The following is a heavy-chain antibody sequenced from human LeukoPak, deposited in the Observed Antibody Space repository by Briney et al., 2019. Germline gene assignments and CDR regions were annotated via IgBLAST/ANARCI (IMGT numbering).Heavy chain of an antibody. D-gene: IGHD3-22*01. V-gene: IGHV3-48*01. CDR3: ARLPYYYDSSGYYY. CDR1: ELTFSSYS. CDR2: ISSSSSTI. J-gene: IGHJ4*02. Sequence: GSLRLSCAASELTFSSYSMNWVRQAPGKGLEWVSYISSSSSTIYYADSVKGQFTISRDNAKNSLYLQMNSLRAEDTAVYYCARLPYYYDSSGYYYWGQGTLVTVSS.